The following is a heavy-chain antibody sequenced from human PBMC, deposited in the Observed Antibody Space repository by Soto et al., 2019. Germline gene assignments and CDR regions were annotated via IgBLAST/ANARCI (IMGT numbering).Heavy chain of an antibody. V-gene: IGHV1-2*02. J-gene: IGHJ6*02. Sequence: QVQLVQSGADVKKPGASVKVSCQASGYTFTAYYIHWVRQAPGQGLEWMGWINPNSGGTQYGQKFQGRVTMTGDTSLSTAYMELTSLRSDDTAVYYCARTNIRGNYFYSLDVWGQGTTVTVSS. CDR3: ARTNIRGNYFYSLDV. D-gene: IGHD3-16*01. CDR1: GYTFTAYY. CDR2: INPNSGGT.